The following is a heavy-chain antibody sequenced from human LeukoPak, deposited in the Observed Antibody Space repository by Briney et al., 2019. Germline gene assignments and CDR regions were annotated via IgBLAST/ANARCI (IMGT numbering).Heavy chain of an antibody. CDR3: ARVNRYGGNQAKDDY. Sequence: SETLSLTCTVSGGSISSGDYYWSWIRQPPGKGLEWIGYIYYSGSTYYNPSLKSRVTISVDTSKNQFSLKLSSVTAADTAVYYCARVNRYGGNQAKDDYWGQGTLVTVSS. CDR1: GGSISSGDYY. J-gene: IGHJ4*02. CDR2: IYYSGST. D-gene: IGHD4-23*01. V-gene: IGHV4-30-4*01.